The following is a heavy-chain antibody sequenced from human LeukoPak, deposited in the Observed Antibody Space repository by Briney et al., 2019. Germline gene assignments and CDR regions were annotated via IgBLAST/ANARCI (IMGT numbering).Heavy chain of an antibody. V-gene: IGHV3-48*04. Sequence: GGSLRLSCAASGSTFSSHTMNWVRQAPGKGLEWISYISNTGSVIYYADSVKGRFTISRDDAKNSLYLEMDSLRAEDTAVYYCARTIYYYESTSYFSDAFDVWGQGTMVTVSS. CDR3: ARTIYYYESTSYFSDAFDV. J-gene: IGHJ3*01. CDR2: ISNTGSVI. D-gene: IGHD3-22*01. CDR1: GSTFSSHT.